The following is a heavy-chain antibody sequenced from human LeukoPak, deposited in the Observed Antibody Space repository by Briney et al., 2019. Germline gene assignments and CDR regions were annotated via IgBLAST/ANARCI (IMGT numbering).Heavy chain of an antibody. J-gene: IGHJ5*02. D-gene: IGHD2-15*01. CDR3: ARVVVAAMANWFDP. CDR1: GYTFTSYY. CDR2: INPSGGST. V-gene: IGHV1-46*01. Sequence: GESLKISCKASGYTFTSYYMHWVRQAPGQGLEWMGIINPSGGSTSYAQKFQGRVTMTRDMSTSTVYMELSSLRSEDTAVYYCARVVVAAMANWFDPWGQGTLVTVSS.